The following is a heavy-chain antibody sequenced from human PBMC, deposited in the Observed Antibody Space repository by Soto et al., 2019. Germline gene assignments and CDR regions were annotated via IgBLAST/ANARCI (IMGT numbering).Heavy chain of an antibody. V-gene: IGHV4-59*08. CDR1: GGSISSYY. CDR3: ARQVISGSYSYYCDE. Sequence: PSETLSLTCTVSGGSISSYYWSWIRQPPGKGLEWIGYIYYSGSTNYNPSLKSRVTISVDTSKNQFSLKLSSVTAADTAVYYCARQVISGSYSYYCDEWGQGTLVTVSS. D-gene: IGHD1-26*01. CDR2: IYYSGST. J-gene: IGHJ4*02.